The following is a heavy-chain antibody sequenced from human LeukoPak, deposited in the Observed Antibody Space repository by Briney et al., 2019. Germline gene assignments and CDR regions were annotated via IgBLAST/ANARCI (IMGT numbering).Heavy chain of an antibody. J-gene: IGHJ4*02. D-gene: IGHD3-22*01. CDR2: INHSGST. CDR3: ARSEAVFTYYYDSSGYYFDY. V-gene: IGHV4-34*01. Sequence: PSETLSLTCAVYGGSFSGYYWSWIRQPPGKGLEWIGEINHSGSTNYNPSLKSRVTISVDTSKNQFSLKLSSVTAADTAVYYCARSEAVFTYYYDSSGYYFDYWGQGTLVTVSS. CDR1: GGSFSGYY.